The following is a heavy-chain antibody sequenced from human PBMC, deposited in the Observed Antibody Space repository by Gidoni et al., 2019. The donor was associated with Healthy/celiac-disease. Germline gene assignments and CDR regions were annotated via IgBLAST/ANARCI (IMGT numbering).Heavy chain of an antibody. V-gene: IGHV3-23*01. J-gene: IGHJ1*01. Sequence: GGGLVQPGGSLRLSCAASGFTFSSYDMSWVRQAPGKGLEWVSAISGSGGSTYYADSVKGRCTISRDNSKNTLYLQMNSLRAEDTAVYYCAKARYSSGWYEYFQHWGQGTLVTVSS. CDR2: ISGSGGST. CDR3: AKARYSSGWYEYFQH. D-gene: IGHD6-19*01. CDR1: GFTFSSYD.